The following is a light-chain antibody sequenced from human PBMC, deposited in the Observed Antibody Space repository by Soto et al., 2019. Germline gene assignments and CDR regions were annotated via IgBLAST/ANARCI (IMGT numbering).Light chain of an antibody. CDR1: QSVSTSY. CDR3: QQYNNWPRT. V-gene: IGKV3-20*01. Sequence: EIVLTQSPGTLSLSPGERATLSCRASQSVSTSYLVWYQHKPGQAPRLLIYGTSSRATGIPDRFSGSGSGTEFTLTISSLQSEDFAIYYCQQYNNWPRTFGQGTKVDIK. CDR2: GTS. J-gene: IGKJ1*01.